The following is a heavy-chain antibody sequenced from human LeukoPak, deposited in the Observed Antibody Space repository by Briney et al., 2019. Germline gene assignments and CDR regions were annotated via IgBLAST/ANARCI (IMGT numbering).Heavy chain of an antibody. CDR3: ARPRVRGVYYFAS. CDR1: GYSFTSYW. J-gene: IGHJ4*02. CDR2: IYPGDSDT. Sequence: GESLKISCKGSGYSFTSYWSGWVRQMPGKGLEWMGIIYPGDSDTRYSRSFQGQVTISADKRISTAYLQWSSLKASGPAMSYCARPRVRGVYYFASWGQGTLVTVSS. V-gene: IGHV5-51*01. D-gene: IGHD3-10*01.